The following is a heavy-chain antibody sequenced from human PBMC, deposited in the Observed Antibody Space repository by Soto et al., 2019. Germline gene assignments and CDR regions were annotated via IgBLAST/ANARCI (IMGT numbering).Heavy chain of an antibody. Sequence: ASVKVSCKASGYTFTSYGISWVRQAPGQGLEWMGWISAYNGNTNYAQKLQGRVTMTTDTSTSTAYMELRSLRSDDTAVYYCARDDMIVVVEAAFDIWGQGTMVTVSS. CDR1: GYTFTSYG. CDR3: ARDDMIVVVEAAFDI. D-gene: IGHD3-22*01. J-gene: IGHJ3*02. V-gene: IGHV1-18*01. CDR2: ISAYNGNT.